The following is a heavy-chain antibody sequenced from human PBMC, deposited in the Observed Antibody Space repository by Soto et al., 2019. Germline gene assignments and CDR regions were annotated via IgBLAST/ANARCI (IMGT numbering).Heavy chain of an antibody. CDR2: IFTSGYT. Sequence: SEPLSLTCTGSGGSISIYYWNWIRQPAGKGLEWIGRIFTSGYTKYNPSLKSRVTMSVDTSQNQFSLKLNSVTAADTAVYYCARAPGGYYYFDSWGQGSLVTVSS. CDR3: ARAPGGYYYFDS. J-gene: IGHJ4*02. V-gene: IGHV4-4*07. CDR1: GGSISIYY. D-gene: IGHD3-22*01.